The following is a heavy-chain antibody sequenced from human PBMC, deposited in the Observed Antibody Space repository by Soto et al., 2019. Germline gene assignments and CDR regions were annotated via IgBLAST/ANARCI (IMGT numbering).Heavy chain of an antibody. V-gene: IGHV4-59*01. D-gene: IGHD5-18*01. CDR2: IYYSGST. CDR3: ARDKGYSYGYSNWFDP. CDR1: GGSISSYY. J-gene: IGHJ5*02. Sequence: SETLSLTCTVSGGSISSYYWSWIRQPPGKGLEWIGYIYYSGSTNYNPSLKSRVTISVDTSKNQFSLKLSSVTAADTAVYYCARDKGYSYGYSNWFDPWGQGTLVTVS.